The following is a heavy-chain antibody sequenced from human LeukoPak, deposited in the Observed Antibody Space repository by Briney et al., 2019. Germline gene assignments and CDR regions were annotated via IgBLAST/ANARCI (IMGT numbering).Heavy chain of an antibody. CDR1: GFTVSSNY. Sequence: GLSLRLSYPGCGFTVSSNYMSWVRQAAGKGLEWVSVIYRGGSTYYADSVKGRFTLSRDDSKNTLYLQMNRLRPEDTAVYYCVRGGEAYWAPGTLVTVSS. CDR3: VRGGEAY. J-gene: IGHJ1*01. V-gene: IGHV3-66*02. D-gene: IGHD3-16*01. CDR2: IYRGGST.